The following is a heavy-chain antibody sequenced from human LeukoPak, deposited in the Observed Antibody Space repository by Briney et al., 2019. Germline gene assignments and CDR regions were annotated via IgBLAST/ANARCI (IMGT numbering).Heavy chain of an antibody. V-gene: IGHV3-23*01. CDR1: GFSFNKYG. J-gene: IGHJ4*02. D-gene: IGHD4-17*01. Sequence: GGSLRLSCAASGFSFNKYGMSWVRQAPGKGLEWVSAITGDGGGTFYVDSVKGRFIISRDNSKNTLYLQMSSLRAEDTAVYYCAGATTGTIKYFDFWGQGTLVTVSS. CDR3: AGATTGTIKYFDF. CDR2: ITGDGGGT.